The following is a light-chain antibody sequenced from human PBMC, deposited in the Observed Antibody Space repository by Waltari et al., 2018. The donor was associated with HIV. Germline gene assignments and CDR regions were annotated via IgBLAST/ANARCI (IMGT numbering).Light chain of an antibody. Sequence: DIVMTQSPVSLPVTVGQSASICCWSSESVAYKDVNTYLNGFQQRLGKLPRRLIYQVSYRDSVVPDKFSGVGSGTDFTLKLSSFEADDVGINYGRQGSQGPYTFGQGTKLEIK. V-gene: IGKV2-30*01. J-gene: IGKJ2*01. CDR1: ESVAYKDVNTY. CDR3: RQGSQGPYT. CDR2: QVS.